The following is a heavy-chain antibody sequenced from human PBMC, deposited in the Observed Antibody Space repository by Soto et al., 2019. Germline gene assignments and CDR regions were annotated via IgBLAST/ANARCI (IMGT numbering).Heavy chain of an antibody. CDR3: ARWRDSSGYYYHY. CDR1: GGSISSGGYY. V-gene: IGHV4-31*03. CDR2: IYYSGST. J-gene: IGHJ4*02. D-gene: IGHD3-22*01. Sequence: QVQLQESGPGLVKPSQTLSLTCTVSGGSISSGGYYWSWIRQHPGKGLEWIGYIYYSGSTYYKPSLKSRVTISVDTSKNQFSLKLSSVTAADTAVYYCARWRDSSGYYYHYWGQGTLVTVSS.